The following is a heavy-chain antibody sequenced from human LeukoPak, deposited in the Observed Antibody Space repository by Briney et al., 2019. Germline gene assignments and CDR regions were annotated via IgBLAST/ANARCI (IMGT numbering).Heavy chain of an antibody. CDR1: GGSFSGHY. V-gene: IGHV4-34*01. Sequence: SETLSLTCAVYGGSFSGHYWSWIRQPPGKGLEWIGEINQSGGTNYNPSLKSRVTISGDKSKNQVSLKVASVTAADTAVYYCARGELRFPAAGPLWFGELMYYYMDVWGKGTTVTVSS. D-gene: IGHD3-10*01. J-gene: IGHJ6*03. CDR3: ARGELRFPAAGPLWFGELMYYYMDV. CDR2: INQSGGT.